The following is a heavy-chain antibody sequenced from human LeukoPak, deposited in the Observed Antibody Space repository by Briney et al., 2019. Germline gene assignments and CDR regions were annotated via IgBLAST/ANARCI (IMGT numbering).Heavy chain of an antibody. CDR3: ARGYSGYSRAYFDY. V-gene: IGHV4-4*07. J-gene: IGHJ4*02. D-gene: IGHD5-12*01. CDR2: IYTSGST. Sequence: PSETLSLTCTVSGGSLSSYHWSWIRQPAGKGLEWIGRIYTSGSTDYNPSLKSRVTMSVGTSENQFSLRLSSVTAADTAVYYCARGYSGYSRAYFDYWGQGTLVTVSS. CDR1: GGSLSSYH.